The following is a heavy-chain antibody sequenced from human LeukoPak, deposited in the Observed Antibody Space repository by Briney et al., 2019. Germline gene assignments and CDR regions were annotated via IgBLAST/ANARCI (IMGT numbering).Heavy chain of an antibody. CDR3: ARSGVPAAMRGSAFDI. J-gene: IGHJ3*02. CDR2: IIPIFGTA. D-gene: IGHD2-2*01. CDR1: GGTFSSYA. Sequence: ASVKVSCKASGGTFSSYAISWVRQAPGHGLEWMGGIIPIFGTANYAQKFQGRVTITADESTSTAYMELSSLRSEDTAVYYCARSGVPAAMRGSAFDIWGQGTMVTVSS. V-gene: IGHV1-69*01.